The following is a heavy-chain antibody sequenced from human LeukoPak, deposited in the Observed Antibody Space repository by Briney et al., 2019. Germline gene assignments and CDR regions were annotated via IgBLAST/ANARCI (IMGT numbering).Heavy chain of an antibody. J-gene: IGHJ6*02. CDR1: GFTFSSYW. V-gene: IGHV3-74*01. D-gene: IGHD6-6*01. Sequence: PGGSLRLSCAASGFTFSSYWMHWVRQAPGKGLVWVSRINSDGSSTSYADSVKGRFTISRDNAKNTLYLQMNSLRAEDTAVYYCARPLIAARPDYYYGMDVWGQGTTVTVSS. CDR2: INSDGSST. CDR3: ARPLIAARPDYYYGMDV.